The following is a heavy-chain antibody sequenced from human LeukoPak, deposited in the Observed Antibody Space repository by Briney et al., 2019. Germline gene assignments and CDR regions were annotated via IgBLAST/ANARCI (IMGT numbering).Heavy chain of an antibody. CDR1: GGSISSYY. CDR3: ARHSMVYPIPYYFDY. V-gene: IGHV4-59*08. D-gene: IGHD2-8*01. CDR2: IYYSGST. J-gene: IGHJ4*02. Sequence: SETLSLTCTVSGGSISSYYWSWIRQPPGKGLEWIGYIYYSGSTNYNPSLKSRVTISVDTSKNQFSLKLSSVTAADTAVYYCARHSMVYPIPYYFDYWGQGTLVTVSS.